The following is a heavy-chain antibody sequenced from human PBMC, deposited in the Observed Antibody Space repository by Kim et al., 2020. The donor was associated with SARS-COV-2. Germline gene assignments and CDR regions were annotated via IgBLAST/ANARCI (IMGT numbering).Heavy chain of an antibody. CDR1: GFTFSSYW. CDR3: ARELRPYYYYGMDV. V-gene: IGHV3-7*01. CDR2: IKQDGSEK. Sequence: LSLTCAASGFTFSSYWMSWVRQAPGKGLEWVANIKQDGSEKYYVDSVKGRFTISRDNAKNSLYLQMNSLRAEDTAVYYCARELRPYYYYGMDVWGQGTTVTVSS. J-gene: IGHJ6*02.